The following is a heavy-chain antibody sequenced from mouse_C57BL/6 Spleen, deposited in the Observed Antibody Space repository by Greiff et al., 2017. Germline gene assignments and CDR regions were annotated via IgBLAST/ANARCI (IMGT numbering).Heavy chain of an antibody. CDR1: GYTFTDYE. CDR3: TRSRYSNPYYFDD. D-gene: IGHD2-5*01. J-gene: IGHJ2*01. Sequence: VQLQQSGAELVRPGASVTLSCKASGYTFTDYEMHWVKQTPVHGLEWIGAIDPETGGTAYNQKFKGKAILTADKSSSTAYMELRSLTSEDSAVYYCTRSRYSNPYYFDDWGQGTTLTVSS. V-gene: IGHV1-15*01. CDR2: IDPETGGT.